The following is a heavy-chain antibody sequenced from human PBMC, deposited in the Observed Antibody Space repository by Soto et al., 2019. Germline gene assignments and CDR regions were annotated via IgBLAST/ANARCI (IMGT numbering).Heavy chain of an antibody. Sequence: PVGSLRLSCAASGFTFSSYAMSWVRQAPGKGLEWVSAISGSGGSTYYADSVKGRFTISRDNSKNTLYLQMNSLRAEDTAVYYCAKPGDIVVVPAAAPYYYYGMDVWGQGTTVTVSS. CDR3: AKPGDIVVVPAAAPYYYYGMDV. CDR1: GFTFSSYA. J-gene: IGHJ6*02. D-gene: IGHD2-2*01. V-gene: IGHV3-23*01. CDR2: ISGSGGST.